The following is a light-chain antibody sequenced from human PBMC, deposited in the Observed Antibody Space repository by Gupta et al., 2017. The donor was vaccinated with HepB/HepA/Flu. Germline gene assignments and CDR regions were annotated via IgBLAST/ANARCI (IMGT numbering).Light chain of an antibody. V-gene: IGKV1-5*03. CDR2: KAS. Sequence: DIQMTQSPSTLSASVGDRVAITCRASQNIDVFLAWYQQKPGKAPNILIYKASTVQSGVPSRFSGSGSGTEFTLTINNLQSDDFATYYCQHDARSLFIFGQGTKVDIK. CDR3: QHDARSLFI. J-gene: IGKJ3*01. CDR1: QNIDVF.